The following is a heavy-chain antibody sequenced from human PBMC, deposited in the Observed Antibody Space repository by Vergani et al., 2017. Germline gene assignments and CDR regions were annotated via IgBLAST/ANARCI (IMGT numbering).Heavy chain of an antibody. J-gene: IGHJ4*02. V-gene: IGHV3-33*08. CDR2: IWYDGSNK. D-gene: IGHD2-2*01. CDR1: GFTFSSYG. CDR3: ARDQVVVVPAAPLDY. Sequence: QVQLVESGGGVVQPGRSLRLSCAASGFTFSSYGMHWVRQAPGKGLEWVAVIWYDGSNKYYADSVMGRFTISRDNSKNTLYLQMNSLRAEDTAVYYCARDQVVVVPAAPLDYWGQGTLVTVSS.